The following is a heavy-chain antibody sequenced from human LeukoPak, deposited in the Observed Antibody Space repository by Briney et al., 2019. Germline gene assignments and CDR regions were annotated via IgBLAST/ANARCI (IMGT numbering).Heavy chain of an antibody. CDR3: WRGDNYDSNGYHFDY. D-gene: IGHD3-22*01. CDR1: GFTFSSYS. CDR2: ISISSSYI. V-gene: IGHV3-21*01. J-gene: IGHJ4*02. Sequence: GGSLRLSCAASGFTFSSYSMNWVRQAPGKGLEWVSSISISSSYIYYADSVKGRFTISRDNAKNSLYLQMNSLRAEDTAVYYWWRGDNYDSNGYHFDYWGQGTLVTVSS.